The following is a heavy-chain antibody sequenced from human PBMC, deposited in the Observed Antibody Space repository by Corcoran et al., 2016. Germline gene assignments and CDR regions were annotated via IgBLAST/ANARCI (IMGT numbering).Heavy chain of an antibody. Sequence: EVQLVQSGAEVKKPGESLKISCKGSGYSFTSYWIGWVRQMPRKGLEWMGIIYPGDSDTRYSPSFQGQVTISADKSISTAYLQWSSLKASDTAMYYCARQRGGYCSGGSCYRTAEYFQHWGQGTLVTVSS. CDR1: GYSFTSYW. CDR3: ARQRGGYCSGGSCYRTAEYFQH. V-gene: IGHV5-51*01. J-gene: IGHJ1*01. CDR2: IYPGDSDT. D-gene: IGHD2-15*01.